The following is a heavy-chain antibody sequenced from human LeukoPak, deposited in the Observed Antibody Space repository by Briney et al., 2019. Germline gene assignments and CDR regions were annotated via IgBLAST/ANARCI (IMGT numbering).Heavy chain of an antibody. V-gene: IGHV1-18*01. Sequence: GASVKVSCKASGYTFTSYAMHWVRQAPGQGLEWMGWISAYNGNTNYAQKLQGRVTMTTDTSTSTAYMELRSLRSDDTAVYYCATGQNSIAAAGYWGQGTLVTVSS. CDR2: ISAYNGNT. CDR1: GYTFTSYA. CDR3: ATGQNSIAAAGY. J-gene: IGHJ4*02. D-gene: IGHD6-13*01.